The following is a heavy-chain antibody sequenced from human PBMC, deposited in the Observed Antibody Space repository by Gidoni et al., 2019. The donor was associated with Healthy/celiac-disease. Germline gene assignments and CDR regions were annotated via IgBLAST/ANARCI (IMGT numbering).Heavy chain of an antibody. V-gene: IGHV3-9*01. D-gene: IGHD6-13*01. CDR2: ISWNSGSI. CDR1: GFTCGDYA. CDR3: AKQGAGTYYYYYYYMDV. J-gene: IGHJ6*03. Sequence: EVQLVESGGGWVQPGRYLRLSCAASGFTCGDYAMHWVRQAPGKGLEWVSGISWNSGSIVYADSVKGRFTISRDNAKNSLYLQMNSLRAEDTALYYCAKQGAGTYYYYYYYMDVWGKGTTVTVSS.